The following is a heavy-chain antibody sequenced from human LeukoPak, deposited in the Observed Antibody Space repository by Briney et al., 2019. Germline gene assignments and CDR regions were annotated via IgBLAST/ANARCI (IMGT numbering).Heavy chain of an antibody. CDR2: LDSSGST. Sequence: SETLSLTCTVSGGSISSRSDYWGWIRQTPGKGLEWIGNLDSSGSTYYNPSLKSRVTISVGTSKNQFSLNLRSVTAADTAIYFCSRSHDYDGLYFYYYMDVWGKGTTVTVSS. V-gene: IGHV4-39*01. CDR3: SRSHDYDGLYFYYYMDV. J-gene: IGHJ6*03. D-gene: IGHD4-23*01. CDR1: GGSISSRSDY.